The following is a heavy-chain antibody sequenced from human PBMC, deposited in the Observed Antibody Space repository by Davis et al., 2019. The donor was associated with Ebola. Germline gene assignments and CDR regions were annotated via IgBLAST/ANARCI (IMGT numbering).Heavy chain of an antibody. Sequence: MPSETLSLTCTLSAGSISSGGYYWSWIRQHPGKGLEWIGYIYYSGSTYYNPSLKSRVTISVDTSKNQFSLKLSSVTAADTAVYYCARHLSRGYYYYGMDVWGQGTTVTVSS. J-gene: IGHJ6*02. V-gene: IGHV4-31*03. CDR2: IYYSGST. CDR1: AGSISSGGYY. D-gene: IGHD2/OR15-2a*01. CDR3: ARHLSRGYYYYGMDV.